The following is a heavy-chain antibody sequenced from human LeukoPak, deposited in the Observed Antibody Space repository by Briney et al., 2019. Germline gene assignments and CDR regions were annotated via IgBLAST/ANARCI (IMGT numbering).Heavy chain of an antibody. CDR2: INPNSGGT. J-gene: IGHJ4*02. V-gene: IGHV1-2*02. CDR1: GYTFTGYY. D-gene: IGHD1-1*01. Sequence: ASVKVSCKASGYTFTGYYMHWVRQAPGQGLEWMGWINPNSGGTNYAQKFQGRVTMTRDTSISTAYMELSRLRSDDTAVYYCARERSTTGTFFIYWGQGTLVTVSS. CDR3: ARERSTTGTFFIY.